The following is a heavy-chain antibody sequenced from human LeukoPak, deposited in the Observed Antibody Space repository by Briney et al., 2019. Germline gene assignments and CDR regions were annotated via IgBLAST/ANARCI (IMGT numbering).Heavy chain of an antibody. J-gene: IGHJ6*03. V-gene: IGHV3-23*01. CDR1: GFTFSSYA. CDR3: ARAPARAGYYYYYMDV. Sequence: PGGSLRLSCAASGFTFSSYAMSWVRQAPGKGLEWVSAISGSGGSTYYADSVKGRFTISRDNSKNTLYLQMNSLRAEDTAVYYCARAPARAGYYYYYMDVWGKGTTVTVSS. CDR2: ISGSGGST. D-gene: IGHD2-2*01.